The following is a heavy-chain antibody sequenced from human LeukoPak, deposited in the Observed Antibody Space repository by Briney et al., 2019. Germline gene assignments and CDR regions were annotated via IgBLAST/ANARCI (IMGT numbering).Heavy chain of an antibody. D-gene: IGHD6-6*01. CDR1: GYFISNGYY. J-gene: IGHJ5*02. CDR2: IYYSGST. CDR3: ARDLSQQLVFWFDP. V-gene: IGHV4-38-2*02. Sequence: SETLSLTCNVSGYFISNGYYWGWIRQPPGKGLEWIGSIYYSGSTYYNPSLKSRVTISVDTSKNQFSLKLSSVTAADTAVYYCARDLSQQLVFWFDPWGQGTLVTVSS.